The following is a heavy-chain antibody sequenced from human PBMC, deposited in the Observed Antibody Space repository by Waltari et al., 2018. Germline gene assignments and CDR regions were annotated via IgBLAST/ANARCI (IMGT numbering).Heavy chain of an antibody. V-gene: IGHV4-4*07. D-gene: IGHD6-13*01. J-gene: IGHJ6*03. CDR2: IYTSGST. Sequence: QVQLQESGPGLVKPSETLSLTCTVSGGSISSYYWSWIRQPAGKGLEWIGRIYTSGSTNYNPSLKSRVTMSVDTYKNQFSLKLSSVTAADTAVYYCARDLAAGLLGTSYYYYYMDVWGKGTTVTVSS. CDR1: GGSISSYY. CDR3: ARDLAAGLLGTSYYYYYMDV.